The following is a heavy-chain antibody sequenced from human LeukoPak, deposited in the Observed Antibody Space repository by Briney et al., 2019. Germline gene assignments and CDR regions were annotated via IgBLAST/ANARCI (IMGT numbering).Heavy chain of an antibody. CDR1: GGSFSGYY. J-gene: IGHJ4*02. Sequence: PSETLSLTCAVYGGSFSGYYWSWIRQAPGKGLEWIGEINHSGSTNYNPSLKSRVTISVDTSKNQFSLKLSSVTAADTAVYYCARASSIGYSYGKDFDYWGQGTLVTVSS. D-gene: IGHD5-18*01. V-gene: IGHV4-34*01. CDR3: ARASSIGYSYGKDFDY. CDR2: INHSGST.